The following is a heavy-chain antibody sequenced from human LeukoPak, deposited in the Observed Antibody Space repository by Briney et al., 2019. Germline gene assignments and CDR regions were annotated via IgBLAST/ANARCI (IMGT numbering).Heavy chain of an antibody. CDR1: GFIFSSHG. J-gene: IGHJ4*02. V-gene: IGHV3-23*01. CDR2: ISPSGDIT. Sequence: GGSLRLSCAASGFIFSSHGMNWVRQAPGKGLEWVSGISPSGDITYYADSVKGRFTISRDNSKNTLYLQMNSLRAEDTAVYYCAKETPYGGNSLDYWGQGTLVTVSS. D-gene: IGHD4-23*01. CDR3: AKETPYGGNSLDY.